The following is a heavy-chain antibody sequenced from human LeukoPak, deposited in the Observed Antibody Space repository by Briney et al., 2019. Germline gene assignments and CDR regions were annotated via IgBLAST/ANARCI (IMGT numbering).Heavy chain of an antibody. CDR1: GGSFSGYY. CDR2: INHSGST. Sequence: PSETLSLTCADYGGSFSGYYWSWIRQPPGKGLEWIGEINHSGSTNYNPSLKSRVTISVDTSKNQFSLKLSSVTAADTAVYYCAREARDYYGSGSYYHDYWGQGTLVTVSS. V-gene: IGHV4-34*01. CDR3: AREARDYYGSGSYYHDY. J-gene: IGHJ4*02. D-gene: IGHD3-10*01.